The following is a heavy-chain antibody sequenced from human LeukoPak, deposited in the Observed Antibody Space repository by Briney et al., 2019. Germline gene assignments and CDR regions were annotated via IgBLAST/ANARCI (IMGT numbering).Heavy chain of an antibody. CDR2: IYSGGST. Sequence: GGSLRLSCAASGFTVSSYYMSWVRQAPGKGLEWLSIIYSGGSTYYADSVKGRFTISRDNAKNTLYLQMNSLRAEDTAVYYCARRGDGYNNGMDVWGQGTTVTVSS. CDR1: GFTVSSYY. D-gene: IGHD5-24*01. J-gene: IGHJ6*02. CDR3: ARRGDGYNNGMDV. V-gene: IGHV3-66*01.